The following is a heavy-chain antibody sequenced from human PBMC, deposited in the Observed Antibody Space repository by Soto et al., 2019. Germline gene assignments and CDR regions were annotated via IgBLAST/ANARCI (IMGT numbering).Heavy chain of an antibody. CDR3: ARERYGGNQGSYYYGMDV. V-gene: IGHV3-21*01. D-gene: IGHD2-15*01. J-gene: IGHJ6*02. Sequence: GSLRISCASSVFTFSSYSMNWVRQAPGNGLEWVSCISSSSSYIYYADSVKGRFTISRDNAKNSLYLQMNRLRAEDTAVYYCARERYGGNQGSYYYGMDVWGQGTTVTVSS. CDR2: ISSSSSYI. CDR1: VFTFSSYS.